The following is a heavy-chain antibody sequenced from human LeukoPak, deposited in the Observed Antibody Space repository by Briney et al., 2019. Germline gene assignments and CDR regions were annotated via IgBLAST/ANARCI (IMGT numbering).Heavy chain of an antibody. CDR3: ARGQMWGSSGWFDYFDY. CDR2: IYHSGST. Sequence: SETLSLTCAVYGGSFSGYYWSWIRQPPGKGLEWIGEIYHSGSTNYNPSLKSRVTVSVDKSKNQFSLKLSSVTAADTAVYYCARGQMWGSSGWFDYFDYWGQGTLVTVSS. CDR1: GGSFSGYY. J-gene: IGHJ4*02. V-gene: IGHV4-34*01. D-gene: IGHD6-19*01.